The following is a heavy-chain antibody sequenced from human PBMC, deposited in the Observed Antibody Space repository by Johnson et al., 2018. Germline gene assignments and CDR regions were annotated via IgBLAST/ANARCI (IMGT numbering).Heavy chain of an antibody. D-gene: IGHD2-2*01. CDR1: GFTFRNYG. V-gene: IGHV3-30*18. Sequence: QVQLVESGGGVVQPGRSLRLSCAASGFTFRNYGMHWVRQAPGKGLEWVALISYDGSNTDYTDSVNGRFTISRDNSENTLYLQMNTLRPDDTGVYYCAQDPVWVAVVPTAEYFQHWGQGTRVTVSS. CDR2: ISYDGSNT. CDR3: AQDPVWVAVVPTAEYFQH. J-gene: IGHJ1*01.